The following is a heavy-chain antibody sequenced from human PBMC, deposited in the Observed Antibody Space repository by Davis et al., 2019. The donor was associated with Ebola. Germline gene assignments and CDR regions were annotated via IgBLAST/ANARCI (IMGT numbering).Heavy chain of an antibody. Sequence: GESLKISCAASGFTVSTNYMSWVRRAPGKGLEWVSVITSGGGTYYADSVKGRFTISRDNSKNTLNLQMDSLRAEDTAVYYCARERAYYYGSGSSFDYWGQGTLVTVSS. V-gene: IGHV3-53*05. CDR3: ARERAYYYGSGSSFDY. D-gene: IGHD3-10*01. CDR2: ITSGGGT. CDR1: GFTVSTNY. J-gene: IGHJ4*02.